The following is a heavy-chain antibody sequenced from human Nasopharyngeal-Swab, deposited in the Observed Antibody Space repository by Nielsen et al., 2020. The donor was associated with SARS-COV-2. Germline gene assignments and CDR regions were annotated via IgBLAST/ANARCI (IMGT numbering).Heavy chain of an antibody. J-gene: IGHJ5*02. CDR1: GFTFSTYW. Sequence: GGSLRLSWAASGFTFSTYWMSWVRQAPGKWLEWVANIKQDGSEKYYVDSVKGRFSISRDNAKNSLYLQMTSLRAEDTAVYYCARDGRQQLRPEGLFDPWGQGTLVTVSS. V-gene: IGHV3-7*04. D-gene: IGHD6-13*01. CDR3: ARDGRQQLRPEGLFDP. CDR2: IKQDGSEK.